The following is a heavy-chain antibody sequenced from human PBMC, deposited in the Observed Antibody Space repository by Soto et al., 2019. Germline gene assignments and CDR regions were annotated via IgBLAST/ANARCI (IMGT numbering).Heavy chain of an antibody. CDR1: GFTFSTYG. CDR3: AKGGVVGATYYFDY. D-gene: IGHD1-26*01. J-gene: IGHJ4*02. V-gene: IGHV3-30*18. CDR2: ISYDGSNK. Sequence: QVQLVESGGGVVQPGRSLRLSCAASGFTFSTYGMHWVRQAPGKGLEWVAVISYDGSNKYYADSVKGRFTISRDNSKNPLYLQMNSLRAEDTAVYYCAKGGVVGATYYFDYWGQGTLVTVSS.